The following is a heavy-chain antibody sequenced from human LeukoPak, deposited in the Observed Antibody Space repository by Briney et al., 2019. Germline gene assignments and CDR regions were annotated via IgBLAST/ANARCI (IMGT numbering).Heavy chain of an antibody. Sequence: GGSLRLSCTVSGFTVSSNSMSWVRQAPGKGLEWVSFIYSDNTHYSDSVKGRFTISRDNSKNTLYLQMNSLRAEDTALYYCAREREPPLVITIDYYYYMDVWGKGTTVTVSS. CDR3: AREREPPLVITIDYYYYMDV. D-gene: IGHD3-3*01. CDR1: GFTVSSNS. J-gene: IGHJ6*03. CDR2: IYSDNT. V-gene: IGHV3-53*01.